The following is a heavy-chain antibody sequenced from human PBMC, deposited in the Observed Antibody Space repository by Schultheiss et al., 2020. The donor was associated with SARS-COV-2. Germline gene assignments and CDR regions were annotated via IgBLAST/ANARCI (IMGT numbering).Heavy chain of an antibody. CDR2: IIPIFGTA. J-gene: IGHJ4*02. CDR1: GGTFSSYA. D-gene: IGHD3-10*01. V-gene: IGHV1-69*01. CDR3: ARDLPMVRGVIGY. Sequence: KISCKASGGTFSSYAISWVRQAPGQGLEWMGGIIPIFGTANYAQKFQGRVTITADESTSTAYMELSSLRSEDTAVYYCARDLPMVRGVIGYWGQGTLVTVSS.